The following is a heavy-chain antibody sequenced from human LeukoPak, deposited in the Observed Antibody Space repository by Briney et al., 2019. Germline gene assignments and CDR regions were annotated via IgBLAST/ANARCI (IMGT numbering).Heavy chain of an antibody. CDR3: ARDRGWGAFNA. Sequence: SETLSLTCTVAGDSISGGYYWDWIRQPAGKGLEWSGRIYFTGTTTYNPSLTSQVTMTVEPSKSQFSLKLTSVTAADTAVYYCARDRGWGAFNAWGQGTRVTVSP. D-gene: IGHD3-10*01. J-gene: IGHJ3*01. CDR2: IYFTGTT. CDR1: GDSISGGYY. V-gene: IGHV4-4*07.